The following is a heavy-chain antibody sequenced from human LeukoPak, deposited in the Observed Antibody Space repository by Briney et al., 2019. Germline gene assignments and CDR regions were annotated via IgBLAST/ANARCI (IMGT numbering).Heavy chain of an antibody. CDR3: ARDSSMLRGPLVIYYFDF. V-gene: IGHV3-23*01. D-gene: IGHD3-10*01. J-gene: IGHJ4*02. CDR1: GFTFSNYG. CDR2: IGGSGGFTT. Sequence: GGTLRLSCEASGFTFSNYGMNWVRQAPGKGLEWVSGIGGSGGFTTYYADSVKGRFTISRDNSKNTLYLQMNSLRVEDTAVYYCARDSSMLRGPLVIYYFDFWGQGTLVTVSS.